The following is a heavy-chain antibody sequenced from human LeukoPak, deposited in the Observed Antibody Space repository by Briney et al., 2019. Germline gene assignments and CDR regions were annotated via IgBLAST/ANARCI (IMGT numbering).Heavy chain of an antibody. CDR3: ARGVFWSGYYGY. V-gene: IGHV4-30-4*08. J-gene: IGHJ4*02. CDR2: IYYSGTT. CDR1: GGSISSGNYY. D-gene: IGHD3-3*01. Sequence: SETLSLTCTVSGGSISSGNYYWSWIRQAPGKGLEWIGYIYYSGTTSNNPSLECRGTISIDTSKNQFSLKLSSVTAADTAVYYCARGVFWSGYYGYWGQGTLVTVSS.